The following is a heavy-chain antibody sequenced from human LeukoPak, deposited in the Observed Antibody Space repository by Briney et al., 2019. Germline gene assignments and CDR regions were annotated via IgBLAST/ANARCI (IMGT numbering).Heavy chain of an antibody. Sequence: SETLSLTCTVSGGSVSSGSYYWSWIRQPPGKGLEWIGYIYYSGSTNYNPSLKSRVTISVDTSKDQFSLKLSSATAADTAVYYCASDRTTVTTRYFDLWGRGTLVTVSS. CDR3: ASDRTTVTTRYFDL. CDR2: IYYSGST. D-gene: IGHD4-17*01. CDR1: GGSVSSGSYY. J-gene: IGHJ2*01. V-gene: IGHV4-61*01.